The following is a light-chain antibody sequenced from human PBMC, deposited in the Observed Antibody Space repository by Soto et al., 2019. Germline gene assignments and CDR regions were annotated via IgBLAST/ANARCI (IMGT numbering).Light chain of an antibody. CDR3: QQYNNLPPT. CDR1: ERVSTN. CDR2: SAS. V-gene: IGKV3-15*01. J-gene: IGKJ1*01. Sequence: EIVLTQSPDTLSLSPGESATLSCRASERVSTNLAWYQQTPGQAPRLLIYSASRRPTDIPVRFSGSGSGAEFTLTISSLQSEDFAIYYCQQYNNLPPTFGQGTKVDIK.